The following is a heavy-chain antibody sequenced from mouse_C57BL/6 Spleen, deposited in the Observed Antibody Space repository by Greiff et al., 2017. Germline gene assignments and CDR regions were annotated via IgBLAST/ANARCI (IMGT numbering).Heavy chain of an antibody. CDR1: GYTFTSYW. D-gene: IGHD1-1*01. V-gene: IGHV1-72*01. CDR2: IDPNSGGT. J-gene: IGHJ2*01. CDR3: ARIDYYGSSPYYFDY. Sequence: QVQLQQPGAELVKPGASVKLSCKASGYTFTSYWMHWVQQRPGRGLEWIGMIDPNSGGTKYNEKFTSKSTLTVDKPSSTAYMQLSSLTSEDSAVYYCARIDYYGSSPYYFDYWGQGTTLTVSS.